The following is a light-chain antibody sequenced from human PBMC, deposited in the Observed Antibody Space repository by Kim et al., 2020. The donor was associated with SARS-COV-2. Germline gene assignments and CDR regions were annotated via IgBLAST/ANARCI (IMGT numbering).Light chain of an antibody. V-gene: IGKV1-6*01. CDR2: AAS. J-gene: IGKJ1*01. Sequence: GSVGDRVTITCRASQGIRNDLGWYQQKPEKAPKLLIYAASSLQSGVPSRFSGSGSGTDFTLTITSLQPEDFATYYCLQDYDYPWTFGQGTKVDIK. CDR3: LQDYDYPWT. CDR1: QGIRND.